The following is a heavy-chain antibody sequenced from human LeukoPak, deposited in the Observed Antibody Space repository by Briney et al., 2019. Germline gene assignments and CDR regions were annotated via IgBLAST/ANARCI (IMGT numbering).Heavy chain of an antibody. Sequence: GGSLRLSCAASGFTFSSYAMSWFRQAPGKGLEWVSAISGSGVSTYYADSVKGRFTISRDNSKNTLYLQMNSLRAEDTAVYYCARAYGDSFDYWGQGTLVTVSS. J-gene: IGHJ4*02. V-gene: IGHV3-23*01. CDR1: GFTFSSYA. D-gene: IGHD4-17*01. CDR3: ARAYGDSFDY. CDR2: ISGSGVST.